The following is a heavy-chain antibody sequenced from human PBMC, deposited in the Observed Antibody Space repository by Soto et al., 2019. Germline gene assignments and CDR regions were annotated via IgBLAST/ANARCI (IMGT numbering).Heavy chain of an antibody. D-gene: IGHD5-12*01. V-gene: IGHV3-7*01. CDR3: ARYVGVSSYDLLDS. Sequence: EVQLVESGGGLVQPGGSLTLSCAASGFSFSSYWMTWVRQAPGKGLEWVANINQGGSEKNYADSVKGRFTISRDNAQNSVQRQMNSLRADDTAVYHCARYVGVSSYDLLDSWGQGTLVTVSS. CDR2: INQGGSEK. CDR1: GFSFSSYW. J-gene: IGHJ4*02.